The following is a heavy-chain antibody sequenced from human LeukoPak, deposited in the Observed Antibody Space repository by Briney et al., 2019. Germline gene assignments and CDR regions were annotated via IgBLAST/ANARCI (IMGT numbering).Heavy chain of an antibody. CDR1: GFTFSSYS. CDR3: ARAPPSYYGDYSNAFDI. D-gene: IGHD4-17*01. CDR2: ISSSSSYI. J-gene: IGHJ3*02. V-gene: IGHV3-21*01. Sequence: PGGSLRLSCAASGFTFSSYSMNWVRQAPGKGLEWASSISSSSSYIYYADSVKGRFTISRDNAKNSLYLQMNSLRAEDTAVYYCARAPPSYYGDYSNAFDIWGQGTMVTVSS.